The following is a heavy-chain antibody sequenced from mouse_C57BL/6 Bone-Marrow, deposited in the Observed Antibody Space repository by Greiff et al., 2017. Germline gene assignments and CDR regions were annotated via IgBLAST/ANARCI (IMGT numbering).Heavy chain of an antibody. CDR1: GFNIKDDY. V-gene: IGHV14-4*01. CDR2: IDPENGDT. D-gene: IGHD1-1*01. Sequence: VQLQQSGAELVRPGASVKLSCPASGFNIKDDYMHWVKQRPEQGLEWIGWIDPENGDTEYASKFQGKATITADTSSNTAYLQLSSLTSEDTAVYYCTTPYYGSSYGGYYFDYWGQGATLTVSS. CDR3: TTPYYGSSYGGYYFDY. J-gene: IGHJ2*01.